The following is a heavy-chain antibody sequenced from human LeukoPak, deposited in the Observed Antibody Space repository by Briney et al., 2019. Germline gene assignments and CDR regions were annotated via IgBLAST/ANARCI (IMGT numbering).Heavy chain of an antibody. J-gene: IGHJ4*02. CDR3: AKPMDTVGATTLDF. D-gene: IGHD1-26*01. CDR1: GFSFSSYP. Sequence: PRGSLRLSCVASGFSFSSYPMSWVRQAPGRGLEWVATITGDGQDTFYAGLGTGRFIVPRDNIRNTVFLERDSLRDEDTAVYYCAKPMDTVGATTLDFWGQGARVIVSS. CDR2: ITGDGQDT. V-gene: IGHV3-23*01.